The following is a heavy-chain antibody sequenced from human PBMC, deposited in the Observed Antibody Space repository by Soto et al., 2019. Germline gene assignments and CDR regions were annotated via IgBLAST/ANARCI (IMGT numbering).Heavy chain of an antibody. Sequence: GSLRLSCAASGFTFSNYAISWVRQTPGKGLEWVSAISGTGSRTYYADSVKGRFTISRDNSKNTLYLQMSSLRVEDTAVYYCVKEDGPSYGTLWGQGTQVTVSS. V-gene: IGHV3-23*01. CDR2: ISGTGSRT. CDR3: VKEDGPSYGTL. CDR1: GFTFSNYA. D-gene: IGHD5-18*01. J-gene: IGHJ4*02.